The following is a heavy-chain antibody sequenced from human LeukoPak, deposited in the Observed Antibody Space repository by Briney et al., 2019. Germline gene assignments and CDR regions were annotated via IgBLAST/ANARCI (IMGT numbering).Heavy chain of an antibody. D-gene: IGHD1-26*01. Sequence: PGGSLRLSCAASGFTFSSYAMSWVRQAPGKGLEWVSAVSGSGGSTYYADSVKGRFTISRDSSKNTLYLQMNSLRAEDTAVYYCAKDRRKGELLYYFDYWGQGTLVTVSS. CDR2: VSGSGGST. J-gene: IGHJ4*02. CDR3: AKDRRKGELLYYFDY. V-gene: IGHV3-23*01. CDR1: GFTFSSYA.